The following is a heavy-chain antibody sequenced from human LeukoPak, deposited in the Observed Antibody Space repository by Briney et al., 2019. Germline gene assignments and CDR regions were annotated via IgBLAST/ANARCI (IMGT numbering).Heavy chain of an antibody. V-gene: IGHV4-34*01. CDR1: GGSFSGYY. J-gene: IGHJ4*02. D-gene: IGHD3-22*01. CDR2: INHSGST. CDR3: AGSNHYYDSSGYKYYFDY. Sequence: SETLSLTCAVYGGSFSGYYWSWIRQPPGKELEWIGEINHSGSTNYNPSLKSRVTISVDTSKNQFSLKLSSVTAADTAVYYCAGSNHYYDSSGYKYYFDYWGQGTLVTVSS.